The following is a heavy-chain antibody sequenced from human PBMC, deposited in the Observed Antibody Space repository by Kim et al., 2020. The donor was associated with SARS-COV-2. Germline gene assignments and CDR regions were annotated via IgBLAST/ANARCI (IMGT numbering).Heavy chain of an antibody. CDR2: IYYSGST. D-gene: IGHD2-2*02. CDR1: GGSISSSSYY. CDR3: ARRPIVVVPAAIGAVGI. V-gene: IGHV4-39*01. J-gene: IGHJ3*02. Sequence: SETLSLTCTVSGGSISSSSYYWGWIRQPPGKGLEWIGSIYYSGSTYYNPSLKSRVTISVDTSKNQFSLKLSSVTAADTAVYYCARRPIVVVPAAIGAVGIWGQGTMVTVSS.